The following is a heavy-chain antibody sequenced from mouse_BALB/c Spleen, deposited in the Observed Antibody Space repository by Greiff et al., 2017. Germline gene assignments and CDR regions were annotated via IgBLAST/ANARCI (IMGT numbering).Heavy chain of an antibody. J-gene: IGHJ3*01. CDR1: GYSFTGYF. CDR3: AREDDYDRGFAY. CDR2: INPYNGDT. V-gene: IGHV1-20*02. D-gene: IGHD2-4*01. Sequence: EVQLQQSGPELVKPGASVKISCKASGYSFTGYFMNWVMQSHGKSLEWIGRINPYNGDTFYNQKFKGKATLTVDKSSSTAHMELRSLASEDSAVYYCAREDDYDRGFAYWGQGTLVTVSA.